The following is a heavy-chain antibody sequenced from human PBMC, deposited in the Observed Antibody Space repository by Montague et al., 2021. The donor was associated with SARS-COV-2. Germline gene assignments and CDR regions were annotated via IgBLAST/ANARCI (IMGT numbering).Heavy chain of an antibody. V-gene: IGHV3-23*01. CDR2: MSGSGVRR. D-gene: IGHD6-19*01. Sequence: SLRLSCAASGFIFSNYAMTWVRQAPGKGLEWVSTMSGSGVRRDYADSVKGRFTISRDYSKNTLYLQMNSLRVEDTAVYYCAKDTATIRIAVALMDVWGQGTTVIVSS. J-gene: IGHJ6*02. CDR1: GFIFSNYA. CDR3: AKDTATIRIAVALMDV.